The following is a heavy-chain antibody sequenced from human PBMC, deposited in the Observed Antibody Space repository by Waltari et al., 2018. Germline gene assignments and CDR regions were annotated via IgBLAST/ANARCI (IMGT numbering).Heavy chain of an antibody. Sequence: EVQLVESGGGLVKPGGSLRLSCAASGFTFSSYSMNWVRQAPGKGLELVSSISSSSSYIYYADSVKGRFTISRDNAKNSLYLQMNSLRAEDTAVYYCAREGTALDAFDIWGQGTMVTVSS. D-gene: IGHD5-18*01. CDR1: GFTFSSYS. J-gene: IGHJ3*02. V-gene: IGHV3-21*01. CDR3: AREGTALDAFDI. CDR2: ISSSSSYI.